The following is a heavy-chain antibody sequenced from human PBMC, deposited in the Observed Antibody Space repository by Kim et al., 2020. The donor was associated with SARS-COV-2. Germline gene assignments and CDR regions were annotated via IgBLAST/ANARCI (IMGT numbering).Heavy chain of an antibody. D-gene: IGHD3-10*01. CDR2: IYYSGST. CDR1: GGSISSSSYY. CDR3: ARGGGSGYSFGEKYFDY. Sequence: SETLSLTCTVSGGSISSSSYYWGWIRQPPGKGLEWIGSIYYSGSTYYNPSLKSRVTISVDTSKNQFSLKLSSVTAADTAVYYCARGGGSGYSFGEKYFDYWGQGTLVTVSS. J-gene: IGHJ4*02. V-gene: IGHV4-39*01.